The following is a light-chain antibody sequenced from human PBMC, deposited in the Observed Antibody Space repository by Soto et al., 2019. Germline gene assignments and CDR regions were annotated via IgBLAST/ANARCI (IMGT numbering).Light chain of an antibody. CDR3: QQRSTWPPVT. Sequence: EIVLTQSPATLSLSPGERATRSCRASQSVNSYLAWYQQKPGQAPRLLIYDASNRATGIPARFSGSGSGTDFTLTISSLEPEDSAVYYCQQRSTWPPVTFGQGTRLEIK. J-gene: IGKJ5*01. V-gene: IGKV3-11*01. CDR2: DAS. CDR1: QSVNSY.